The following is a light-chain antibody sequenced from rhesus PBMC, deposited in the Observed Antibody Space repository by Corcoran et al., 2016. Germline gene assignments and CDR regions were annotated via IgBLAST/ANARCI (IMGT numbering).Light chain of an antibody. J-gene: IGKJ1*01. Sequence: DIQLTQSPSSLSASVGDRVTIICRASQGINNHLSWYQEKPGKAPKPLIYYASKLETGVPSRFSGSRSGTYYILTITSLQPEDIATYYCQKYQNSPPTFGQGTKVEIK. V-gene: IGKV1-66*01. CDR3: QKYQNSPPT. CDR2: YAS. CDR1: QGINNH.